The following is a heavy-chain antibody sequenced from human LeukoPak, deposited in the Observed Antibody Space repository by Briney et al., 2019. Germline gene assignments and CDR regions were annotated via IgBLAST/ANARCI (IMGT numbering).Heavy chain of an antibody. J-gene: IGHJ4*02. CDR2: MNPNSGNT. V-gene: IGHV1-8*01. D-gene: IGHD2-15*01. CDR3: ARFRGTSSWHQEVFDY. CDR1: GYTFTSYD. Sequence: ASVKVSCKASGYTFTSYDINWVRQATGQGLEWMGWMNPNSGNTGYAQKFQGRVTMTRNTSISTAYMELSSLRSEDTAVYYCARFRGTSSWHQEVFDYWGQGAPVTVSS.